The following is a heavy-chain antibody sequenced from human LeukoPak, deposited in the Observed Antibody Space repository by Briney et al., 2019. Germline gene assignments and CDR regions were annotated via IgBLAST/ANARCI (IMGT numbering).Heavy chain of an antibody. V-gene: IGHV3-33*01. CDR3: AGDTPPGGEYYFEY. J-gene: IGHJ4*02. Sequence: GRSLRLSCAASGFRFSTYGMHWVRQAPDTGLEWVALIWHDGSKEYYADSVKGRFTISRDNSKNTLYLEMNSLRADDTAVYYCAGDTPPGGEYYFEYWGQGALVTVSS. CDR2: IWHDGSKE. CDR1: GFRFSTYG. D-gene: IGHD3-16*01.